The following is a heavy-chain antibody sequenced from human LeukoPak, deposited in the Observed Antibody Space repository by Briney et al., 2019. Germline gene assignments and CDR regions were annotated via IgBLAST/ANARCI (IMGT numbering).Heavy chain of an antibody. Sequence: PSQTLSLTCTVSGGSISSGDYYWSWIRQPPGKGLEWIGYIYYSGSTNYNPSLKSRVTISIDTSKNQFSLKLTSVTAADSAVYFCASGVVVPAAFMDVWGKGTTVTVSS. D-gene: IGHD2-2*01. J-gene: IGHJ6*03. CDR2: IYYSGST. CDR1: GGSISSGDYY. V-gene: IGHV4-61*08. CDR3: ASGVVVPAAFMDV.